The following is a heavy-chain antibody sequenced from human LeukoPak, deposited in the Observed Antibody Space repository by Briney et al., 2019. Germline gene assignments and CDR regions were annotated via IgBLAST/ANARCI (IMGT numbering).Heavy chain of an antibody. Sequence: PRGSLRLSCPASGFTFSSYAMSWVRQAPGKGLEWVSAISYSDGTTYYADSVKGRFTISRDNSKNTLYLQMNSLRAEDTALYYCAKPATFSGYYFDYWGQGTLVTVSS. J-gene: IGHJ4*02. D-gene: IGHD3-10*01. V-gene: IGHV3-23*01. CDR2: ISYSDGTT. CDR1: GFTFSSYA. CDR3: AKPATFSGYYFDY.